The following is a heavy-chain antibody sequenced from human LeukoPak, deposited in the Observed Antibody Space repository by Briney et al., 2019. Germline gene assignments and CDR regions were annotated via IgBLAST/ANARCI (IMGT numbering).Heavy chain of an antibody. CDR2: ISSSSSYT. J-gene: IGHJ1*01. CDR3: ATETFGGVIDPKPEYFQH. D-gene: IGHD3-16*02. V-gene: IGHV3-11*06. CDR1: GFTFSDYY. Sequence: PGGSLRLSCAASGFTFSDYYMSWIRQAPGKGLEWVSYISSSSSYTNYADSVKGRFTISRDNAKNSLYLQMNSLRAEDTAVYYCATETFGGVIDPKPEYFQHWGQGTLVTVSS.